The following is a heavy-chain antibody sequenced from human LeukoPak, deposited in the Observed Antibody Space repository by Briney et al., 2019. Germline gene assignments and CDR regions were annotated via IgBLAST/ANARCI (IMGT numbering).Heavy chain of an antibody. CDR2: ISYDGSNK. CDR1: GFTFSSYG. Sequence: GGSLRLSCAASGFTFSSYGMHWVRQAPGKGLEWVAVISYDGSNKYYADSVKGRFTISRDNSKNTLYLQMNSLRAEDTAVYYCAKAPYSSGWYGWFDPWGQGTLVTVSS. D-gene: IGHD6-19*01. CDR3: AKAPYSSGWYGWFDP. V-gene: IGHV3-30*18. J-gene: IGHJ5*02.